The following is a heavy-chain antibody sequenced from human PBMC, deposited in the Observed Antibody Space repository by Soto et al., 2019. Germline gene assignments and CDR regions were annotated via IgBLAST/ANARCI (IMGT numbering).Heavy chain of an antibody. CDR2: ISSDGGDK. V-gene: IGHV3-30-3*01. J-gene: IGHJ4*02. CDR3: ARDSSIGAADYYFDY. CDR1: GFSFSRYA. Sequence: WGSLRLSCAASGFSFSRYAMHWFRQAPGKGLEWVAVISSDGGDKYSTDSVKGRFTISRDNSKNTLYLQMNSLRAEDTAVYYCARDSSIGAADYYFDYWGQGALVTVSS. D-gene: IGHD6-13*01.